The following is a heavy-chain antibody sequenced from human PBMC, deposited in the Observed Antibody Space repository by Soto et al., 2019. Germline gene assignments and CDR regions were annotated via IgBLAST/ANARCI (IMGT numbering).Heavy chain of an antibody. J-gene: IGHJ6*02. V-gene: IGHV1-18*04. CDR2: ISAYNGNT. CDR3: ARGGIVVVVAASPSYYYYGMDV. Sequence: ASVKVSCKASGYTFTSYDISWLRQSPGQGLEWMGWISAYNGNTNYAQKLQGRVTMTTDTPTSTAYMELSSLRSDDTAVYYCARGGIVVVVAASPSYYYYGMDVWGQGTMVTVSS. CDR1: GYTFTSYD. D-gene: IGHD2-15*01.